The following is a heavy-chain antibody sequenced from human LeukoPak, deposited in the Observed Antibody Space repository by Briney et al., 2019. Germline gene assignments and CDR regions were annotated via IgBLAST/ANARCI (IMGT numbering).Heavy chain of an antibody. CDR2: VDPEDGET. Sequence: EASVKISCKVSGYTFTDYYMHWVQQAPGKGLEWMGLVDPEDGETIYAEKFQGRVTITADTSTDTAYMELSSLRSEDTAVYYCATGGPRIVGANWGQGTLVTVSP. CDR1: GYTFTDYY. D-gene: IGHD1-26*01. CDR3: ATGGPRIVGAN. J-gene: IGHJ4*02. V-gene: IGHV1-69-2*01.